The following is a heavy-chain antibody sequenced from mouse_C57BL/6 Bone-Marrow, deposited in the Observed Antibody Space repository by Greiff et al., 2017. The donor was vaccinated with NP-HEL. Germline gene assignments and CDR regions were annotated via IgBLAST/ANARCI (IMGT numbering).Heavy chain of an antibody. CDR1: VFSLSTFGMG. Sequence: QVTLKESGPGILQPSQTLSLTCSFSVFSLSTFGMGVSWIRQPSGKGLEWLAHIYWDEDKHYKPSFKSRLTISKDTSNNQVFLKITTVDTADPATYYAALPRYYDYTWFAYWGQGTLVTVSA. CDR2: IYWDEDK. V-gene: IGHV8-9*01. CDR3: ALPRYYDYTWFAY. J-gene: IGHJ3*01. D-gene: IGHD2-4*01.